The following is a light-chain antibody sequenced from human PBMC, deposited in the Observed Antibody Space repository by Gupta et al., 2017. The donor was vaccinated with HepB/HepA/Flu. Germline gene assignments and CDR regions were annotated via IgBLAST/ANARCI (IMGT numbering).Light chain of an antibody. CDR1: SPNIGAGYE. J-gene: IGLJ1*01. Sequence: QSVLTQPPSVSGAPGQRVTIPCTGSSPNIGAGYEVHWYQQLPGTAPKLLIYGNSNRPSGVPDRFSGSKSGTSASLAITGLQAEDEADYYCQSYDSSLSGFYVFGTGTKVTVL. V-gene: IGLV1-40*01. CDR2: GNS. CDR3: QSYDSSLSGFYV.